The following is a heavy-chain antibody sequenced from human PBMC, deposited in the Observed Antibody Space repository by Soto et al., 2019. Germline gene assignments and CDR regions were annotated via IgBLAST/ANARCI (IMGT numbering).Heavy chain of an antibody. D-gene: IGHD2-15*01. CDR1: GDTFSSYT. V-gene: IGHV1-69*02. CDR2: IIPILGIA. J-gene: IGHJ4*02. CDR3: ASGVVAATRSPYYFDY. Sequence: QVQLVQSGAEVKKPGSSVKVSCKASGDTFSSYTISWVRQAPGQGLEWMGRIIPILGIANYAQKFQGRVTITADKSTSTAYMELSSLRSEDTAVYYCASGVVAATRSPYYFDYWGQGTLVTVSS.